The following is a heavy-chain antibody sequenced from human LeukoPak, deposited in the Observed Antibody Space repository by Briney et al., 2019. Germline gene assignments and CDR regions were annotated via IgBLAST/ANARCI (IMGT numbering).Heavy chain of an antibody. CDR3: ARLDRYYFDSSGYTYYYYMDV. Sequence: GGSLRLSCEASGFTFSSHSMNWVRQAPGKGLEWVSYISGGSDIIYYADSVKGRFTISRDNAENSLYLQMSSLRAEDTAVYYCARLDRYYFDSSGYTYYYYMDVWGKGTTVTVSS. V-gene: IGHV3-48*01. J-gene: IGHJ6*03. CDR1: GFTFSSHS. CDR2: ISGGSDII. D-gene: IGHD3-22*01.